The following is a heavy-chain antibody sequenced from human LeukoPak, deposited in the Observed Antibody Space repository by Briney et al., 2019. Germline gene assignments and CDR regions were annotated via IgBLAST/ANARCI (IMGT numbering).Heavy chain of an antibody. V-gene: IGHV1-69*13. CDR3: ARVARARGAAAGTPFVRSNFYYYYMDV. Sequence: ASVKVSCKASGGTFSSYAISWVRQAPGQGLEWMGGIIPIFGTANYAQKFQGRVTITADESTSTAYMELSSLRSEDTAVYYCARVARARGAAAGTPFVRSNFYYYYMDVWGKGTTVTVSS. J-gene: IGHJ6*03. CDR1: GGTFSSYA. D-gene: IGHD6-13*01. CDR2: IIPIFGTA.